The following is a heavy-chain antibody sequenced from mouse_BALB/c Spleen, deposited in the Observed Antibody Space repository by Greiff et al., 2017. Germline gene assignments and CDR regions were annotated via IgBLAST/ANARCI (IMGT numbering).Heavy chain of an antibody. CDR2: IWAGGST. D-gene: IGHD2-4*01. Sequence: QVQLKESGPGLVAPSQSLSITCTVSGFSLTSYGVHWVRQPPGKGLEWLGVIWAGGSTNYNSALMSRLSISKDNSKSQVFLKMNSLQTDDTAMYYCAREKIYYDYDRAMDYWGQGTSVTVSS. CDR1: GFSLTSYG. J-gene: IGHJ4*01. V-gene: IGHV2-9*02. CDR3: AREKIYYDYDRAMDY.